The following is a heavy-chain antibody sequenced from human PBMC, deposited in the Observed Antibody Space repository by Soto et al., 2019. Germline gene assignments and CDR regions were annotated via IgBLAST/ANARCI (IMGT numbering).Heavy chain of an antibody. D-gene: IGHD1-26*01. J-gene: IGHJ4*02. CDR2: AYYRSRWQY. CDR1: GDSVSNNGAT. Sequence: SQTLSLTCAICGDSVSNNGATWSWIRQSPSRGLEWLGRAYYRSRWQYDYATSVRSRITIIPDTSKNQFSLQLTSVTPEDTAVYYCARDPPDFNSGFDSWGQGSLVTVS. V-gene: IGHV6-1*01. CDR3: ARDPPDFNSGFDS.